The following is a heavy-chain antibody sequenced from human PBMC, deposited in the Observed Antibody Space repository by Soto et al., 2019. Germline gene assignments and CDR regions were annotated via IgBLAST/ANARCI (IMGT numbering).Heavy chain of an antibody. CDR3: ARPPVGISMKVVAFDS. Sequence: LVESGGGVVQPGRALRLSCEASGFTFRIYAMHWVRQVPGKGPQWVAVISHYGSSEYYADSVKGRFTISRDNFKNTLYLEMNSRRVEDSAVYDCARPPVGISMKVVAFDSWGLGTRVNVSS. V-gene: IGHV3-30-3*01. J-gene: IGHJ3*02. CDR1: GFTFRIYA. D-gene: IGHD2-15*01. CDR2: ISHYGSSE.